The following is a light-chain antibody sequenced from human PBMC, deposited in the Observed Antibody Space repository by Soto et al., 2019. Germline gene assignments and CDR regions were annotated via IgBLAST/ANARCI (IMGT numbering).Light chain of an antibody. V-gene: IGKV1-5*03. J-gene: IGKJ1*01. CDR3: QHYDSYSPTWT. CDR2: EAS. CDR1: QSIGDW. Sequence: DIQMTQSPSTLSASVGDRVSITCRASQSIGDWFAWYQQKPGKAPKLLIYEASNLQSGVPSRFSGSGSGTDFTLTISSLQPDDFATYYCQHYDSYSPTWTFAKGPRWISN.